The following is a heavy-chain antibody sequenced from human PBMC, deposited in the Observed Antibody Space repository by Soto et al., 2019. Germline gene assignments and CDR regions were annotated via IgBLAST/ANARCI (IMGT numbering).Heavy chain of an antibody. D-gene: IGHD6-6*01. CDR1: GYTFTSCY. V-gene: IGHV1-46*01. CDR3: ARTEGVAARPGDY. CDR2: INPSGGGT. J-gene: IGHJ4*02. Sequence: GASVKVSCKASGYTFTSCYMHWVRQAPGQGLEWMGIINPSGGGTSYAQNFQGRVTMTRDTTTSTVFMELSSLRSEDTAVYYCARTEGVAARPGDYWGQGTLVTVS.